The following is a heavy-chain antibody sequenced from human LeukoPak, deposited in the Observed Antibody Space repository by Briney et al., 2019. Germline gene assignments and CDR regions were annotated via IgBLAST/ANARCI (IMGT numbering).Heavy chain of an antibody. D-gene: IGHD1-14*01. J-gene: IGHJ6*03. V-gene: IGHV3-74*01. CDR1: GFTFSSYE. CDR3: ARASPDYYYYYYMDV. Sequence: GGSLRLSCAASGFTFSSYEMHWVRQAPGKGLVWVSRINSDGSSTSYADSVKGRFTISRDNAKNTLYLQMNSLRAEDTAVYYCARASPDYYYYYYMDVWGKGTTVTVSS. CDR2: INSDGSST.